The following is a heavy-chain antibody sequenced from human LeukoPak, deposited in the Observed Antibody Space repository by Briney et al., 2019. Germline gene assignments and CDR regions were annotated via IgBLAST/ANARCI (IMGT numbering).Heavy chain of an antibody. CDR2: IGSRSAYI. V-gene: IGHV3-21*04. J-gene: IGHJ4*02. CDR3: ARISGSYVFDY. Sequence: GGSLRLSCAASGFTFSGYSMNWVRQAPGKGLEWVSSIGSRSAYIYYADSVKGRFTISRDNAKNSLYLQMNSLRAEDTAVYYCARISGSYVFDYWGQGTLVTVSS. CDR1: GFTFSGYS. D-gene: IGHD1-26*01.